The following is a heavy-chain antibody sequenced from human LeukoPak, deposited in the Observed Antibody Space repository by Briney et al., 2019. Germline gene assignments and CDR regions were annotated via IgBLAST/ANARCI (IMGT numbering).Heavy chain of an antibody. V-gene: IGHV1-2*02. Sequence: ASVKVSCKASGYSFTDYYIHWVRQAPGQGLEWMGWVNHKNGVPSVAQKLQGRVTMTLDTSITTASMEVSSLRSDDTAVYYCARPTRSGGSGYESFDYWGQGTLVTVSS. CDR2: VNHKNGVP. D-gene: IGHD5-18*01. J-gene: IGHJ4*02. CDR1: GYSFTDYY. CDR3: ARPTRSGGSGYESFDY.